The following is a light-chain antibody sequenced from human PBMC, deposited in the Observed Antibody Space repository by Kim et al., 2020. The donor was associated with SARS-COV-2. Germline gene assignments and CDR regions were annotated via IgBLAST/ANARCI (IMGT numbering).Light chain of an antibody. V-gene: IGKV1-12*01. Sequence: GDRVTITCRASQDIADWLAWYQQKPGKAPKFLIYGASRLQSGVPSRFSGSGSGTEFTLTISSLQSEDFATYYCQQANTIPLTFGGGTKVEIK. CDR1: QDIADW. J-gene: IGKJ4*01. CDR3: QQANTIPLT. CDR2: GAS.